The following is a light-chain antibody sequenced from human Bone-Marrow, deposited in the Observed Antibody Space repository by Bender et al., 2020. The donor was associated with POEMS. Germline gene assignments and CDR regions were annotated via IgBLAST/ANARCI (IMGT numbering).Light chain of an antibody. V-gene: IGLV2-14*03. CDR3: CPHAGGVTFVL. CDR1: SSDVGGYNY. CDR2: DVS. J-gene: IGLJ2*01. Sequence: QSALTQPVSVSGSPGQSITISCTGTSSDVGGYNYVSWYQQQPGKAPKLMIYDVSTRPSGISDRFSGSKSGKTASLTISGLQAEDEGDYYCCPHAGGVTFVLFGGGTKLTVL.